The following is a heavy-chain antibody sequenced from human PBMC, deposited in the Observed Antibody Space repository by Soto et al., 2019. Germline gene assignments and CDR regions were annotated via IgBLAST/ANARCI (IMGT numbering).Heavy chain of an antibody. V-gene: IGHV4-39*01. Sequence: QLQLQESGPGLVKPSETLSLTCTVSGGSMSNGGYYWGWIRQPPGKGLEWIGSIYYSGSTYNNPSLMRRLTMSIDTSKTQFSLKVTSVTAADTAVYYCARSRGEPPEGFDYWGQGTLVTVSS. CDR3: ARSRGEPPEGFDY. J-gene: IGHJ4*02. CDR1: GGSMSNGGYY. CDR2: IYYSGST. D-gene: IGHD3-16*01.